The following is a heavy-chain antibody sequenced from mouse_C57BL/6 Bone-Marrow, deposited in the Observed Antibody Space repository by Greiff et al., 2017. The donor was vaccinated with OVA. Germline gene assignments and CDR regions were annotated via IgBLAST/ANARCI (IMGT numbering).Heavy chain of an antibody. CDR2: ISDGGSYT. V-gene: IGHV5-4*03. J-gene: IGHJ1*03. Sequence: EVKVVESGGGLVKPGGSLKLSCAASGFTFSSYAMSWVRQTPEKRLEWVATISDGGSYTYYPDNVKGRFTISRDNAKNNLYLQMSHLKSEDTAMYYCARVDGYHWYFEVWGTGTTVTVSS. CDR3: ARVDGYHWYFEV. D-gene: IGHD2-3*01. CDR1: GFTFSSYA.